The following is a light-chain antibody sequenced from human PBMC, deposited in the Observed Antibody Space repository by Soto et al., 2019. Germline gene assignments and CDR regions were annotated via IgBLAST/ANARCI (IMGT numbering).Light chain of an antibody. CDR2: EVS. V-gene: IGLV2-8*01. CDR1: SSDVGGYNY. CDR3: SPFAGNNNLV. J-gene: IGLJ2*01. Sequence: QSALTQPPSASGSPGQSVTISCTGTSSDVGGYNYVSWYQQHPGKAPKLMISEVSKRPSGVPDRFSGSKSGNTASLTVSGLQAEDEADYYCSPFAGNNNLVFGGGTKVTVL.